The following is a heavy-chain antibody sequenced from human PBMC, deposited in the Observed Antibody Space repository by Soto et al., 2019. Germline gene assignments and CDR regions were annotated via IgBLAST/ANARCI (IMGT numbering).Heavy chain of an antibody. CDR1: GFTFGDYA. Sequence: EVQLLESGGGLIQPGGSLRLSCAASGFTFGDYAMSWVRQAPGKGLEWVATMSGSATNTYYTDSVKGRFAISRDNSRDTLYLQMNSLTPEGTTVYYCATGVATYGLLTHDSGGQGTRVTVSS. D-gene: IGHD3-9*01. CDR2: MSGSATNT. CDR3: ATGVATYGLLTHDS. V-gene: IGHV3-23*01. J-gene: IGHJ4*02.